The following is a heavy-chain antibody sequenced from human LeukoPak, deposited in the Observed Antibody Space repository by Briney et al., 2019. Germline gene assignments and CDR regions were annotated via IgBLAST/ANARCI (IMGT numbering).Heavy chain of an antibody. CDR3: ATEPAGYYDSSGLGAFDI. D-gene: IGHD3-22*01. Sequence: ASVKVSCKVSGYTLTEISMHWVRQAPGKGLEWMGGFDPEDGETIYAHKFQGRVTMTEDTSTDTAYKELSSLRSEDTAVYYCATEPAGYYDSSGLGAFDIWGQGTMVTVSS. CDR1: GYTLTEIS. V-gene: IGHV1-24*01. CDR2: FDPEDGET. J-gene: IGHJ3*02.